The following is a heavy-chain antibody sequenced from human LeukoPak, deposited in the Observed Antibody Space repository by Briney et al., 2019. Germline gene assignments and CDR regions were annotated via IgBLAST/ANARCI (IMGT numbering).Heavy chain of an antibody. J-gene: IGHJ3*02. Sequence: GGSLRLSCAASGFTFSSYAMHWVRQAPGKGLEWVAVISYDGSNKYYADSVKGRFTISRDNSKNTLYLQMNSLRAEDTAVYYCTRAGIRDAFDIWGQGTMVTVSS. CDR1: GFTFSSYA. CDR3: TRAGIRDAFDI. V-gene: IGHV3-30*04. CDR2: ISYDGSNK.